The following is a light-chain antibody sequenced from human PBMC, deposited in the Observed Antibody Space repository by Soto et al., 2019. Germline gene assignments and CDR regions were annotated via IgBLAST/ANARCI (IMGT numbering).Light chain of an antibody. CDR2: EVT. J-gene: IGLJ2*01. CDR3: PSFARGENPHVL. Sequence: QSVLTQPPSASGSPGQSVTISCTGTSSDVAGSDYVSWYQQHPGKAPKLIIYEVTKRPAGVPDRFSGSKSGNTASLTVSGLQPDDEFYYFCPSFARGENPHVLFGGGTKLTVL. V-gene: IGLV2-8*01. CDR1: SSDVAGSDY.